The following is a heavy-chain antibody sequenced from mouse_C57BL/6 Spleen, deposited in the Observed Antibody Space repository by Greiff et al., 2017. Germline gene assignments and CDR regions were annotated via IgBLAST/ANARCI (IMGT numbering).Heavy chain of an antibody. J-gene: IGHJ1*03. CDR2: IWSGGSK. Sequence: VHLVESGPGLVQPSPSLSITCTVSGFSLTSYGVHWVRQSPGKGLEWLGVIWSGGSKDYNAAFISRVTNSKENSTSQVFFKISSLQADDTAIYYCARYSNYDWYFGVWGTGTTVTVSS. CDR3: ARYSNYDWYFGV. V-gene: IGHV2-2*01. D-gene: IGHD2-5*01. CDR1: GFSLTSYG.